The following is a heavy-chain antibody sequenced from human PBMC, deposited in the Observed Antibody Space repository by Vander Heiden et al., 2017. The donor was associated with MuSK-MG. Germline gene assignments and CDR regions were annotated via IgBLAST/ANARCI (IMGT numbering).Heavy chain of an antibody. J-gene: IGHJ3*02. CDR2: IIPIFGTA. CDR1: GRTFSSSA. V-gene: IGHV1-69*06. CDR3: AREWNYYDSSGYMGNAFDI. Sequence: QVQLVQSGAEVKKPGSSVKVSCKASGRTFSSSALSWVRQAPGQGLEWMGGIIPIFGTANYAQKFQGRVTITADKSTSTAYMELRSLRSEETAVYYCAREWNYYDSSGYMGNAFDIWGQGTMVTVYS. D-gene: IGHD3-22*01.